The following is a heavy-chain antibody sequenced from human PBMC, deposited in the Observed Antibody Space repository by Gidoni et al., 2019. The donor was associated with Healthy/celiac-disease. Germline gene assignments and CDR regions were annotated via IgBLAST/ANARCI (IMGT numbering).Heavy chain of an antibody. Sequence: EVQLVQSGAEVKKPGESLKISCKGSGYSFTTYCIGWVLQMPGKGLEWMGIIYPGDSDTRYSPSFQGQVTISADKSISTAYLQWSSLKASDTAMYYCARHSRRRGSGYLPREMDVWGQGTTVTVSS. J-gene: IGHJ6*02. D-gene: IGHD3-3*01. V-gene: IGHV5-51*01. CDR1: GYSFTTYC. CDR2: IYPGDSDT. CDR3: ARHSRRRGSGYLPREMDV.